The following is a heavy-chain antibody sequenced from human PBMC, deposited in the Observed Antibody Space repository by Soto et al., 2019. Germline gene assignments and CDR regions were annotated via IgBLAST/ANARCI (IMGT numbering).Heavy chain of an antibody. CDR2: ISWNSGSI. CDR3: AKASRIAVAGTIDY. D-gene: IGHD6-19*01. Sequence: EVQLVESGGGLVQPGRSLRLSCAASGFTFDDYAMHWVRQAPGKGLEWVSGISWNSGSIGYADSVKGRFTISRDHAKNSLYLQMNSLRAEDTALYYCAKASRIAVAGTIDYWGQGTLVTVSS. V-gene: IGHV3-9*01. J-gene: IGHJ4*02. CDR1: GFTFDDYA.